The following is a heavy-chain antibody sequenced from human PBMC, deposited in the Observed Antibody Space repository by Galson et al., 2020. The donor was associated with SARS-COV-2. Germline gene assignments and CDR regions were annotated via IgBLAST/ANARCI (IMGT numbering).Heavy chain of an antibody. CDR2: TYYRSKWYS. J-gene: IGHJ6*02. CDR3: ARSPGKTVARTMDV. V-gene: IGHV6-1*01. Sequence: SQTLSLTCDISGDSVSSDSAAWNWIRQSPLRGLEWLGRTYYRSKWYSDYAVSMKSRITITPDTSKNQFSLQLKSMTPEDTALYYCARSPGKTVARTMDVWGQGTSVTVSS. D-gene: IGHD4-17*01. CDR1: GDSVSSDSAA.